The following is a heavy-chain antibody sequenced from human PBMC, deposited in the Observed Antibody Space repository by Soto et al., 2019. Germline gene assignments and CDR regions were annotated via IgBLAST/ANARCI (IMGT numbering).Heavy chain of an antibody. Sequence: SETLSLTCTVSGGSISSYYWSWIRQPPGKGLEWVGYIYYSGSTNYNPSLKSRVTISVDTSKNQFSLQLSSVTAADTAVYYCARGAVAGCFDYWGQGTLVTVSS. CDR3: ARGAVAGCFDY. CDR1: GGSISSYY. D-gene: IGHD6-19*01. CDR2: IYYSGST. V-gene: IGHV4-59*01. J-gene: IGHJ4*02.